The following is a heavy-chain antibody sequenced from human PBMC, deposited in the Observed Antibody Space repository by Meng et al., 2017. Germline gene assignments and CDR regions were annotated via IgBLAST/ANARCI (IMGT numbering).Heavy chain of an antibody. CDR2: ISAYNGNT. Sequence: ASVKVSCKASGYTFTGYYMHWVRQAPGQGLEWMGWISAYNGNTNYAQKLQGRVTMTTDTSTSTAYMELRSLRSDDTAVYYCAREGIWGTGTAGDYWGQGTLVTVSS. CDR3: AREGIWGTGTAGDY. V-gene: IGHV1-18*04. J-gene: IGHJ4*02. D-gene: IGHD1-7*01. CDR1: GYTFTGYY.